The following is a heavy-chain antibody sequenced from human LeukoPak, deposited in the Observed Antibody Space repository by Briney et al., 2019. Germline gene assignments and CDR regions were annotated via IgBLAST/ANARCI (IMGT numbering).Heavy chain of an antibody. CDR1: GFPFSIYE. CDR2: IGSSGTTR. J-gene: IGHJ4*02. Sequence: PGGSLRLSCAVSGFPFSIYEMKSVRQAPGKGLELVSNIGSSGTTRYYADSVKGRFSISGDNAKNSLYLQMNSLRVEDTGVYYCALLAAASDFDYWGQGALVTVSS. D-gene: IGHD6-25*01. CDR3: ALLAAASDFDY. V-gene: IGHV3-48*03.